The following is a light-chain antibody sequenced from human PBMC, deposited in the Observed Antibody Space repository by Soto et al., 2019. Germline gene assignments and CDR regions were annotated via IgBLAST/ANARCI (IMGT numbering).Light chain of an antibody. Sequence: EIVLTQSPATLSLSPGERAALSCGASQSVNNNFLAWYQQIPGQAPRLLIYGASSRASGIPARFSGSGSGTDFTLTISRLKPEDFAVYYCQQYGDSPYTFGQGTKLQIK. CDR1: QSVNNNF. V-gene: IGKV3-20*01. J-gene: IGKJ2*01. CDR3: QQYGDSPYT. CDR2: GAS.